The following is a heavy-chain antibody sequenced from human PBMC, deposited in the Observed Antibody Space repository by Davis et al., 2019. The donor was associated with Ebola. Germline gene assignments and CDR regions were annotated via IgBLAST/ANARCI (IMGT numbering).Heavy chain of an antibody. J-gene: IGHJ4*02. CDR3: AHSTYPGYSTGWYPPDC. Sequence: SGPTLVKPTQTLTLTCTFSGFSLSTTGVGVAWIRQPPGKALEWLALIFWSDDKRYSPSLRSRLAISKDTSKNQVVLTMTNMDPVDTATYYCAHSTYPGYSTGWYPPDCWGQGTLVTVSS. CDR1: GFSLSTTGVG. D-gene: IGHD6-19*01. CDR2: IFWSDDK. V-gene: IGHV2-5*01.